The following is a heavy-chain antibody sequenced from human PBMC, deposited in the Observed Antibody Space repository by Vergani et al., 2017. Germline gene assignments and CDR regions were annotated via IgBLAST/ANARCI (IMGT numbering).Heavy chain of an antibody. V-gene: IGHV3-23*04. Sequence: EVQLVESGGGLVKPGGSLRLSCAASGFTFSSYSMNWVRQAPGKGLEWVSAISGSGGSTYYADSVKGRFTISRDNSKNTLYLQMNSLRAEDTAVYYCAKDLRYDIDAFDIWGQGTMVTVSS. D-gene: IGHD3-22*01. CDR1: GFTFSSYS. J-gene: IGHJ3*02. CDR3: AKDLRYDIDAFDI. CDR2: ISGSGGST.